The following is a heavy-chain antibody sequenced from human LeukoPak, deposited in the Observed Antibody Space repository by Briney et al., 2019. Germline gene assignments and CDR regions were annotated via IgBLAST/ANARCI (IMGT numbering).Heavy chain of an antibody. Sequence: PDRSLRLSCAASGFTFDDYAMHWVRQAPGKGLEWVSGISWNSGSIGYADSVKGRFTISRDNAKNSLYLQMNSLRAEDMALYYCAKDTTYYYDSSGYISDWGQGTLVTVSS. CDR3: AKDTTYYYDSSGYISD. J-gene: IGHJ1*01. D-gene: IGHD3-22*01. CDR2: ISWNSGSI. CDR1: GFTFDDYA. V-gene: IGHV3-9*03.